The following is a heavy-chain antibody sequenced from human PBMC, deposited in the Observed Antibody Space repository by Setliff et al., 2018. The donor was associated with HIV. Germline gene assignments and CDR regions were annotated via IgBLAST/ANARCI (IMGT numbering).Heavy chain of an antibody. CDR3: ARVATGPESFDI. V-gene: IGHV4-39*07. Sequence: PSETLSLTCTVSGGSISSSSYYWGWIRQPPGKGLEWIGSIYYTGSTNSKSSLKSRVTISVDTSKNQFSLKLSSVTAADTAVYYCARVATGPESFDIWGQGTMVTVSS. J-gene: IGHJ3*02. D-gene: IGHD3-9*01. CDR2: IYYTGST. CDR1: GGSISSSSYY.